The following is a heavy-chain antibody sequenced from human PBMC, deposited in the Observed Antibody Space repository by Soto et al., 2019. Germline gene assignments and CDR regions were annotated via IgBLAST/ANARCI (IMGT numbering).Heavy chain of an antibody. D-gene: IGHD3-10*01. J-gene: IGHJ6*02. V-gene: IGHV3-13*01. CDR2: IGTAGDT. CDR3: ARAPLGVTYYYGMDV. Sequence: LRLSCAASGFTFSSYDMHWVRQATGKGLEWVSAIGTAGDTYYPGSVKGRFTISRENAKNSLYLQMNSLRAGDTAVYYCARAPLGVTYYYGMDVWGQGTTVTVSS. CDR1: GFTFSSYD.